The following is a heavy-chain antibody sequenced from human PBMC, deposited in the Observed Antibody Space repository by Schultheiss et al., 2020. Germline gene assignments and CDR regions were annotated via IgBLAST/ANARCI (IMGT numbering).Heavy chain of an antibody. D-gene: IGHD3-3*01. CDR1: GFTFSSYE. V-gene: IGHV3-48*03. Sequence: GESLKISCAASGFTFSSYEMNWVRQAPGKGLEWVSYISSSGSTIYYADSVKGRFTISRDNSKNPLYLQMNSLRAEDTAVYYCARAEYYDFWSGTLSEDYWGQGTLVTVSS. J-gene: IGHJ4*02. CDR2: ISSSGSTI. CDR3: ARAEYYDFWSGTLSEDY.